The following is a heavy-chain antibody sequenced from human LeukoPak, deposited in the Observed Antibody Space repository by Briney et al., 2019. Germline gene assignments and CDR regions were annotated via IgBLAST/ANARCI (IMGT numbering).Heavy chain of an antibody. J-gene: IGHJ4*02. CDR2: IKQDGSQE. V-gene: IGHV3-7*01. D-gene: IGHD3-3*01. CDR3: ARGVPYPSWSGPHYSDD. CDR1: GFTLSTYW. Sequence: GGSLRLSCAASGFTLSTYWMSWVRQAPGKGLEWVAHIKQDGSQEYYVDSVRGRFTISRDNAKNSLNLQMNYLRSDDTAVYYCARGVPYPSWSGPHYSDDWGQGILVTVSS.